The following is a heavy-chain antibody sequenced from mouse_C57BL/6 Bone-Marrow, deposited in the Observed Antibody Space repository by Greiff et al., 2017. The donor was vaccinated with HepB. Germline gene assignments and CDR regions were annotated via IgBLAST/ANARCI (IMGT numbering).Heavy chain of an antibody. D-gene: IGHD1-1*01. CDR2: ISNLAYSI. CDR3: ARPYYYGSSYAMDY. J-gene: IGHJ4*01. CDR1: GFTFSDYG. V-gene: IGHV5-15*01. Sequence: EVNVVESGGGLVQPGGSLKLSCAASGFTFSDYGMAWVRQTPRKGPEWVAFISNLAYSIYYADTVTGRFTISRENAKNTLYLEMSSLRSEDTAMYYCARPYYYGSSYAMDYWGQGTSVTVSS.